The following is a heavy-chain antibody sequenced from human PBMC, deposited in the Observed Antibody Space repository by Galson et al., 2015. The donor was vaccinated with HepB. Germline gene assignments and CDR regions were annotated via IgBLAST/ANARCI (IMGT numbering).Heavy chain of an antibody. J-gene: IGHJ4*02. CDR2: ISSSGSTI. CDR3: ARDPRQYGATSHFDY. D-gene: IGHD1-26*01. Sequence: SLRLSCAASGFTFSSYEMNWVRQAPGKGLEWVSYISSSGSTIYYADSVKGRFTISRDNAKNSLYLQMNSLRAEDTAVYYCARDPRQYGATSHFDYWGQGTLVTVSS. CDR1: GFTFSSYE. V-gene: IGHV3-48*03.